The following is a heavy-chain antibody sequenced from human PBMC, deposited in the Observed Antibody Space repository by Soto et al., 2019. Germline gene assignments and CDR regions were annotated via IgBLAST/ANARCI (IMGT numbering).Heavy chain of an antibody. J-gene: IGHJ5*02. CDR1: GGSFSGYY. CDR3: ARGSLGEEQLLMRWFDP. Sequence: SETLSLTCAVYGGSFSGYYWSWIRQPPGKGLEWIGEINHSGSTNYNPSLKSRVTISVDTSKNQFSLKLSSVTAADTAVYYCARGSLGEEQLLMRWFDPWGQGTLVTVSS. V-gene: IGHV4-34*01. D-gene: IGHD6-6*01. CDR2: INHSGST.